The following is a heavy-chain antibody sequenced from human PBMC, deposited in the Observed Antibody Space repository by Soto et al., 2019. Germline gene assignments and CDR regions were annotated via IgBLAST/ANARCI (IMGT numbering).Heavy chain of an antibody. Sequence: ASVKVSCKASGYTFTNYGITWVRQAPGQGLEWMGWIGAYNGNTHYTERLQGRVTMTTDTSKSTAYMELSSLRSEDTALFYCARGNKVTRYYYYYMDVWGKGTTVTVSS. CDR3: ARGNKVTRYYYYYMDV. CDR1: GYTFTNYG. CDR2: IGAYNGNT. V-gene: IGHV1-18*01. J-gene: IGHJ6*03. D-gene: IGHD4-4*01.